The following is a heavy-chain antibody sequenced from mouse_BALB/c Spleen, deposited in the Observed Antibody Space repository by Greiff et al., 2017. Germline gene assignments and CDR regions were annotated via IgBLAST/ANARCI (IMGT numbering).Heavy chain of an antibody. CDR1: GYTFTSYW. J-gene: IGHJ4*01. CDR3: TRRDDGYYDYYAMDY. CDR2: IYPSDSYT. V-gene: IGHV1-69*02. D-gene: IGHD2-3*01. Sequence: QVQLQQPGAELVRPGASVKLSCKASGYTFTSYWINWVKQRPGQGLEWIGNIYPSDSYTNYNQKFKDKATLTVDKSSSTAYMQLSSPTSEDSAVYYCTRRDDGYYDYYAMDYWGQGTSVTVSS.